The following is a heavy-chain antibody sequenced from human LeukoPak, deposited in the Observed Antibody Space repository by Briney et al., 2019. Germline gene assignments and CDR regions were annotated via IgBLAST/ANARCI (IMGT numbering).Heavy chain of an antibody. CDR2: IKQDGSEK. CDR3: VRDWPGDSYGADP. Sequence: PGGSLRLSCAASEFTFSKYWMSWVRQAPGKGLEWVGNIKQDGSEKFYVDSVKGRFTISRDNAKNSLYLQMNSLRADDTAVYYCVRDWPGDSYGADPWGQGTLVTVSS. CDR1: EFTFSKYW. V-gene: IGHV3-7*01. J-gene: IGHJ5*02. D-gene: IGHD5-18*01.